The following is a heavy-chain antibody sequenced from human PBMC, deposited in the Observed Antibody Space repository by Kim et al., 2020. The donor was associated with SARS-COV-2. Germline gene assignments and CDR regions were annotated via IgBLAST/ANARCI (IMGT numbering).Heavy chain of an antibody. CDR3: AREDVAGSYFP. D-gene: IGHD3-10*01. CDR2: IYSSGST. J-gene: IGHJ4*02. V-gene: IGHV4-4*07. Sequence: SETLSLTCTISGGSINNYYWTWIRQPAGKGLEWIGRIYSSGSTNYNPSLKSRVTMSVDTSKNQFSLKLRSVTAADTAVYYCAREDVAGSYFPWGQGTLVTVSS. CDR1: GGSINNYY.